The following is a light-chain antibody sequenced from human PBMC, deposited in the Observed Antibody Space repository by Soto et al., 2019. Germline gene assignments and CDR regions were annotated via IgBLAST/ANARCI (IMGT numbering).Light chain of an antibody. J-gene: IGKJ2*01. CDR2: RVS. V-gene: IGKV2-30*01. Sequence: DVVVTQSPLSLPVTLGRPASISCRSRQSLVYTDGDTYLNWFQQRPGQSPRRLIFRVSNRGSGVPDRFSGSGSGTDCTLKISRVEAEDVGGSYCMKGRHWPPYTFGQGTNLEIK. CDR3: MKGRHWPPYT. CDR1: QSLVYTDGDTY.